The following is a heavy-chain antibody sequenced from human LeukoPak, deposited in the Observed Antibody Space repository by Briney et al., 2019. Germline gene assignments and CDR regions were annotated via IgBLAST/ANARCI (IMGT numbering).Heavy chain of an antibody. V-gene: IGHV1-2*02. Sequence: GASVKVSCKASGYTFTGYYIHWVRQAPGQGLEWMGWINPNSGGTNYAQKFQGRVTMTRDTSISTAYMELSRLRSDDTAVYYCARDRLGSNYGTPQFDPWGQGTLVTVSS. D-gene: IGHD4-11*01. CDR2: INPNSGGT. J-gene: IGHJ5*02. CDR3: ARDRLGSNYGTPQFDP. CDR1: GYTFTGYY.